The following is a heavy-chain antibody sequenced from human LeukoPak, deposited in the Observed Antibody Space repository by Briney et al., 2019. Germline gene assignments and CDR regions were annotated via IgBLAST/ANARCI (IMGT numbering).Heavy chain of an antibody. D-gene: IGHD2-15*01. CDR3: TKVPGVYCSGGSCYVDY. CDR1: GFTFSSYA. J-gene: IGHJ4*02. Sequence: GGSLRLSCAASGFTFSSYAMSWVRQAPGKGLEWVSVISGSGGSTYYADSAKGRFTISRDNSMNTLYLQMNSLRAEDTAVYYCTKVPGVYCSGGSCYVDYWGQGTLVTVSS. V-gene: IGHV3-23*01. CDR2: ISGSGGST.